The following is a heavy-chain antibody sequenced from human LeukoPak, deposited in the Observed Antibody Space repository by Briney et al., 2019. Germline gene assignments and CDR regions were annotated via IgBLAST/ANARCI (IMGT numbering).Heavy chain of an antibody. Sequence: SETLSLTCAVYGGSISGYYWSWIRQPPGKGLEWVGEIHYTGATSYNPSLKSRATISIDTSKNQLSLKLGSVTAEDTAVYYCARGNILSGYCFDFWGQGALVTVSS. J-gene: IGHJ4*02. V-gene: IGHV4-34*01. D-gene: IGHD3-9*01. CDR1: GGSISGYY. CDR3: ARGNILSGYCFDF. CDR2: IHYTGAT.